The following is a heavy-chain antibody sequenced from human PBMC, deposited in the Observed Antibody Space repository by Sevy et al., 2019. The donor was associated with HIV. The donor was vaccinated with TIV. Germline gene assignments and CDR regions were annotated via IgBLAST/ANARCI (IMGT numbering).Heavy chain of an antibody. CDR2: INPNSGGT. CDR3: ARATVGATPWFDP. Sequence: ASVKVSCKASGYTFTGYYMHWVRQAPGQGLEWMGWINPNSGGTNYAQKFQGRVTMTRDTCISTAYMELSRLRSDDTAVYYCARATVGATPWFDPWGQRTLVTVSS. J-gene: IGHJ5*02. V-gene: IGHV1-2*02. CDR1: GYTFTGYY. D-gene: IGHD1-26*01.